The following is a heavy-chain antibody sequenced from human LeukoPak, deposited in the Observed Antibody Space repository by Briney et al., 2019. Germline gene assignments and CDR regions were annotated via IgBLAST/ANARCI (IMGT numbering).Heavy chain of an antibody. CDR1: GGSISSSNW. CDR2: IYHSGST. CDR3: ARHHPYGSGSYKAGEDAFDI. Sequence: SETLSLTCAVSGGSISSSNWWSWVRQPPGKGLEWIGEIYHSGSTNYNPSLKSRATISGDTSKNHFSLKLSSVTAADTAVCYCARHHPYGSGSYKAGEDAFDIWGQGTMVTVSS. V-gene: IGHV4-4*02. D-gene: IGHD3-10*01. J-gene: IGHJ3*02.